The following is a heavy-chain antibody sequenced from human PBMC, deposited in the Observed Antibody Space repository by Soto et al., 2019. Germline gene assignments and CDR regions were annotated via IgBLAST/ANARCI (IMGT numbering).Heavy chain of an antibody. J-gene: IGHJ4*02. CDR2: INHSGST. D-gene: IGHD2-2*01. CDR1: GGSFSGNY. CDR3: ARGRTEYCSSTSCYLFYYFDY. V-gene: IGHV4-34*01. Sequence: QVQLQQWGAGLLKPSETLSLTCAVHGGSFSGNYWSWIRQPPGKGLEWIGEINHSGSTNYNPSLKSRVTISVDTSKNQFSLKLSSVTAADTAVYYCARGRTEYCSSTSCYLFYYFDYWGQGTLVTVSS.